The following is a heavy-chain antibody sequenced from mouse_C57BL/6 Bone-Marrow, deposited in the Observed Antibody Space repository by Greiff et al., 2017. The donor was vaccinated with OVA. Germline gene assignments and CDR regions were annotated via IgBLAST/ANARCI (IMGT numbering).Heavy chain of an antibody. CDR1: GYTFTSYW. D-gene: IGHD1-1*01. CDR2: IDPSDSYT. V-gene: IGHV1-59*01. CDR3: ASTTVLAFDY. Sequence: QVQLQQPGAELVRPGTSVKLSCKASGYTFTSYWMHWVKQRPGQGLEWIGVIDPSDSYTNYNQKFKGKATLTVDTSSSTAYMQLSSLTSEDSAVYYCASTTVLAFDYWGQGTTLTVSS. J-gene: IGHJ2*01.